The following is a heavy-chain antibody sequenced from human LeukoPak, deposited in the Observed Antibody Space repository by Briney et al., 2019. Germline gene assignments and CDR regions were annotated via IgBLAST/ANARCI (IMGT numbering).Heavy chain of an antibody. CDR3: AGHYWSGGSCYPRY. CDR2: INHSGST. D-gene: IGHD2-15*01. J-gene: IGHJ4*02. V-gene: IGHV4-34*01. Sequence: SETLSLTCAVYGGSFSGYYWSWIRQPPGKGLEWIGEINHSGSTNYNPSLKSRVTISVDTSKNQFSLKLSSVTAADTAVYYCAGHYWSGGSCYPRYWGQGTLVTVSS. CDR1: GGSFSGYY.